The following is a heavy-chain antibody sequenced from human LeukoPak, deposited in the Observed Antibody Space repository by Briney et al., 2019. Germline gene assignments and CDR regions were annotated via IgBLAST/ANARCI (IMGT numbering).Heavy chain of an antibody. Sequence: GASVKVSCKASGGTFSSYAISWVRQAPGQGLEWMGGIIPIFGTANYAQKFQGRVTITTDESTSTAYMELNSLRSEDTAVYYCARTTMTTVRAYYFDYWGQGTLVTVSS. CDR1: GGTFSSYA. V-gene: IGHV1-69*05. D-gene: IGHD4-17*01. CDR3: ARTTMTTVRAYYFDY. J-gene: IGHJ4*02. CDR2: IIPIFGTA.